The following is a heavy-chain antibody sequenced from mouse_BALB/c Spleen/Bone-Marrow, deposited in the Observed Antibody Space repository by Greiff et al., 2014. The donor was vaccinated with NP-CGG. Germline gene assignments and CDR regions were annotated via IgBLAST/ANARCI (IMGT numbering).Heavy chain of an antibody. V-gene: IGHV14-3*02. J-gene: IGHJ4*01. CDR3: ARYRYYGSSGWDY. D-gene: IGHD1-1*01. CDR1: GFNIKDTY. CDR2: IDPANGNT. Sequence: VQLQQSGAELVKPGASVKLSCTASGFNIKDTYIHWVKQRPEQGLEWIGRIDPANGNTKYDPKFQGKATITADTSSNTAYLHLSSLTSADTAVYYCARYRYYGSSGWDYWGQGTSVTVSS.